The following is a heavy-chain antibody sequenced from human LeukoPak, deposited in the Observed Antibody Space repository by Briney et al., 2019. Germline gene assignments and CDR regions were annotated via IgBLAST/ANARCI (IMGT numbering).Heavy chain of an antibody. J-gene: IGHJ2*01. CDR1: GYTFTTYL. Sequence: GQSLKISCQASGYTFTTYLIGWVRQMPGKGLECMGIIYPDDSDTTYSPSFQGQVTISADKSFSTAYLQWSSLKASDTAIYYCARLGGDTYYFGSASYPNWYCDLWGRGTLVTVSS. CDR3: ARLGGDTYYFGSASYPNWYCDL. V-gene: IGHV5-51*01. D-gene: IGHD3-10*01. CDR2: IYPDDSDT.